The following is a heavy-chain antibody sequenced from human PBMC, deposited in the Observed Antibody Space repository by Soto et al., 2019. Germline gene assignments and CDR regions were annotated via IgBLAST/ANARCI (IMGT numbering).Heavy chain of an antibody. D-gene: IGHD3-22*01. CDR2: ISYDGSNK. J-gene: IGHJ4*02. CDR1: GFTFSSYA. Sequence: GSLRLSCAASGFTFSSYAMHWVRQAPGKGLEWVAVISYDGSNKYYADSVNGRFTISRDNSKNTLYLQMNSLRAEDTAVYYCASGVGRTYYYDSSGPMGWGQGT. CDR3: ASGVGRTYYYDSSGPMG. V-gene: IGHV3-30-3*01.